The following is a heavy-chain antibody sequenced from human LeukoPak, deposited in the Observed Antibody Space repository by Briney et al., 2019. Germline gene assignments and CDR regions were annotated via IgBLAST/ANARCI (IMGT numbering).Heavy chain of an antibody. V-gene: IGHV4-39*01. Sequence: KPSETLSLTCTVSGGSISTSISYYWGWIRQAPGKGLEWIGSIYYSGGSYYNPSLKSRVTISVDTSKNQFSLKLSSVTAADTAVYYCARHGRVYYGDYWWFDPWGQGTLVTVSS. J-gene: IGHJ5*02. CDR2: IYYSGGS. D-gene: IGHD4-17*01. CDR3: ARHGRVYYGDYWWFDP. CDR1: GGSISTSISYY.